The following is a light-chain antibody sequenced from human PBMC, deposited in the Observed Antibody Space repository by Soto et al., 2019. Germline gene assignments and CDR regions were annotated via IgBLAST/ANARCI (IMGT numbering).Light chain of an antibody. J-gene: IGLJ3*02. V-gene: IGLV4-69*01. CDR3: QTWGTGIRV. CDR2: LNSDGSH. CDR1: GGHSSYA. Sequence: QPVLPQSPSASASLGAWVKLTRTLGGGHSSYAIEWHQQQPEKGPRDLMKLNSDGSHSKGDGIPDRFSGSSSGAERYLTISSLQSEDEAEYFCQTWGTGIRVFGGGTKVTVL.